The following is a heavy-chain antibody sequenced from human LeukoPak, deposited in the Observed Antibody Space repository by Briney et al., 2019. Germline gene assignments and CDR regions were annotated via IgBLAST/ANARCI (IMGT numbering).Heavy chain of an antibody. CDR3: ARDERYDSSGYPFDY. CDR1: GYTFTGYY. CDR2: INPNSGGT. Sequence: GASVNVSCKASGYTFTGYYMHWVRQAHGPGLEWMGWINPNSGGTNYAQKFQGRVTMTRDTSISTAYMELSRLRSDDTAVYYCARDERYDSSGYPFDYWGQGTLVTVSS. J-gene: IGHJ4*02. D-gene: IGHD3-22*01. V-gene: IGHV1-2*02.